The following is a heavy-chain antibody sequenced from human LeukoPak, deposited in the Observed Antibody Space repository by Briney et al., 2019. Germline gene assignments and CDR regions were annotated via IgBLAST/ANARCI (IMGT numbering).Heavy chain of an antibody. CDR1: GYTFTGYY. CDR3: ARDQGSSWYSGPSNWFDP. Sequence: GASVKVSCKASGYTFTGYYMHWVRQAPGQGLEWMGWINPNSGGTNYAQKFQGRVTMTRDTSISTAYMELRSLRSDDKAVYYCARDQGSSWYSGPSNWFDPWGQGTLVTVSS. J-gene: IGHJ5*02. CDR2: INPNSGGT. D-gene: IGHD6-13*01. V-gene: IGHV1-2*02.